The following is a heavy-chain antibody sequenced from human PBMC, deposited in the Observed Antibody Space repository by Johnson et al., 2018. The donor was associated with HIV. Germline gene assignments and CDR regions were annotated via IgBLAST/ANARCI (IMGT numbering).Heavy chain of an antibody. CDR3: TTDYYTPIVVVVAATPDAFDI. CDR1: GFTLSNAW. D-gene: IGHD2-15*01. J-gene: IGHJ3*02. CDR2: FKGKTDGGTT. Sequence: VHLVESGGGVVQPGRSLRLSCAASGFTLSNAWMSWVRQAPGKGLEWVGRFKGKTDGGTTDYAAPVKGRFTIPRDDSKNTLYLQMNSLKTEDTAVYYCTTDYYTPIVVVVAATPDAFDIWGQGTMVTVSS. V-gene: IGHV3-15*01.